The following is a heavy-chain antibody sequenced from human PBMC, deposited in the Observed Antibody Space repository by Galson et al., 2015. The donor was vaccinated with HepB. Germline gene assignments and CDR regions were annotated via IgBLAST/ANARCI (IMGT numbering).Heavy chain of an antibody. Sequence: SVKVSCKASGGTFSSYAISWVRQAPGQGLEWMGRIIPILGIANYAQKFQGRVTITADKSASTAYMELSSLRSEDTAVYYCAISVRDYYDSSAYGGLLDYWGQGTLVTVSS. V-gene: IGHV1-69*04. CDR1: GGTFSSYA. D-gene: IGHD3-22*01. J-gene: IGHJ4*02. CDR3: AISVRDYYDSSAYGGLLDY. CDR2: IIPILGIA.